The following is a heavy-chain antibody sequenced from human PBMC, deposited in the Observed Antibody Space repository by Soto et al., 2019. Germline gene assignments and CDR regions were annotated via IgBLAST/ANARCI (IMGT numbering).Heavy chain of an antibody. CDR2: IRSKPNNYAT. Sequence: EVQLVESGGGLVQPGGSLKLSCATSGFTFSVSAMHWVRQASGKGLEWVGRIRSKPNNYATEYVASVRGRFTISRDDSKNTAYLQMNSLKTEDTAVYYCARFAASLNEVFDYWGQGTLVTVSS. D-gene: IGHD1-1*01. CDR3: ARFAASLNEVFDY. V-gene: IGHV3-73*02. J-gene: IGHJ4*02. CDR1: GFTFSVSA.